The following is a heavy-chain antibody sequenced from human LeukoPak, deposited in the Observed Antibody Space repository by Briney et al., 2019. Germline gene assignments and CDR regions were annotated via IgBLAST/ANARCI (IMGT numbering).Heavy chain of an antibody. CDR3: ARDGHSGSYQGYYYYYMDV. J-gene: IGHJ6*03. Sequence: GGSLRLSCVASGFTFSSYAMHWVRQAPGKGLEWVALISYDGNNKYYSDSVKGRFTISRDNSKNTLYLQMNSLRAEDTAVYYCARDGHSGSYQGYYYYYMDVWGKGTTVTVSS. CDR2: ISYDGNNK. D-gene: IGHD1-26*01. CDR1: GFTFSSYA. V-gene: IGHV3-30*04.